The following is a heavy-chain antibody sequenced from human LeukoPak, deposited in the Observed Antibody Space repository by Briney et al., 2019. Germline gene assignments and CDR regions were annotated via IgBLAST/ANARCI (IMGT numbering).Heavy chain of an antibody. D-gene: IGHD4-17*01. V-gene: IGHV1-8*01. J-gene: IGHJ4*02. CDR1: GYTFTSYD. CDR3: ARDQAYGDYVDY. CDR2: MNPNSGNT. Sequence: ASVKVSCKASGYTFTSYDINWVRQATGQGLEWMGWMNPNSGNTGYAQKFQGRVTMTRNTSISTAYMELSSLRSEDTAVYYCARDQAYGDYVDYWGQGTLVTVSS.